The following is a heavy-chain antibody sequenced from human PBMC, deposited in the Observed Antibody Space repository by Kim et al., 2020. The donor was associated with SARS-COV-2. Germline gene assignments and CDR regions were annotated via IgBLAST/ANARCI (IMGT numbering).Heavy chain of an antibody. J-gene: IGHJ6*02. CDR3: TTDYYGSGSGMDV. D-gene: IGHD3-10*01. Sequence: ADTGKGRFTISRDDSKNTLYLQMNSLKTEDTAVYYCTTDYYGSGSGMDVWGQGTTVTVSS. V-gene: IGHV3-15*01.